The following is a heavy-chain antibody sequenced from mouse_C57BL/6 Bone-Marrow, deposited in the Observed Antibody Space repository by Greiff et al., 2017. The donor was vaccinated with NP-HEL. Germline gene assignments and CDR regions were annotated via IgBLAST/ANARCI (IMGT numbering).Heavy chain of an antibody. CDR1: GFTFSSYA. CDR2: ISDGGSYT. J-gene: IGHJ4*01. Sequence: EVKVVESGGGLVKPGGSLKLSCAASGFTFSSYAMSWVRQTPEKRLEWVATISDGGSYTYYPDNVKGRFTISRDNAKNNLYLQMSHLKSEDTAMYYCARSHYGSSDYYAMDYWGQGTSVTVSS. V-gene: IGHV5-4*03. D-gene: IGHD1-1*01. CDR3: ARSHYGSSDYYAMDY.